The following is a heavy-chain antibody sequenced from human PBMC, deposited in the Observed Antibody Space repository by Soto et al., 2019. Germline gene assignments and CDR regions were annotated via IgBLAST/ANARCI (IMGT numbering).Heavy chain of an antibody. CDR3: ARGDCVGGTCYSLAGSFYYYMDV. D-gene: IGHD2-15*01. CDR2: INNDGSVS. V-gene: IGHV3-74*01. J-gene: IGHJ6*03. Sequence: EVQLVESGGGLVQPGGSLRLSCVASGFTFSYYWMYWVRQAPGEGLVWVSRINNDGSVSSYADSVKGRLTISRDNVKNTLYLQMDSLRAEDTAVYYCARGDCVGGTCYSLAGSFYYYMDVWGKGTTVTVFS. CDR1: GFTFSYYW.